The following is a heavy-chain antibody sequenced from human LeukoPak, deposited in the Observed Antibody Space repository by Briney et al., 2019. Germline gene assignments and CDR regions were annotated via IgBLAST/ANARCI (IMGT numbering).Heavy chain of an antibody. CDR3: AKDGYCSSTSCLVYYYGMDV. J-gene: IGHJ6*02. CDR1: GFTFSSYG. V-gene: IGHV3-30*18. CDR2: ISYDGSNK. D-gene: IGHD2-2*01. Sequence: GRSLRLSCAASGFTFSSYGMHWVRQAPGKGLEWVAVISYDGSNKYYADSVKGRFTISRDNSKNTLYLRMNSLRAEDTAVYYCAKDGYCSSTSCLVYYYGMDVWGQGTTVTVSS.